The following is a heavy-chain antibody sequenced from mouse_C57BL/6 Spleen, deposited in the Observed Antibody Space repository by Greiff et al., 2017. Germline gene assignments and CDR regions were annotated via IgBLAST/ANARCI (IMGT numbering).Heavy chain of an antibody. V-gene: IGHV1-64*01. CDR2: IHPNSGST. CDR3: ARWPLKQGYIDV. Sequence: QVQLQQPGAELVKPGASVKLSCKASGYTFTSYWMHWVKQRPGQGLEWIGMIHPNSGSTNYNEKFKSKATLTVDKSSSTAYMQLSSQTSEDSAVYYCARWPLKQGYIDVWGTGTTVTVSS. CDR1: GYTFTSYW. J-gene: IGHJ1*03.